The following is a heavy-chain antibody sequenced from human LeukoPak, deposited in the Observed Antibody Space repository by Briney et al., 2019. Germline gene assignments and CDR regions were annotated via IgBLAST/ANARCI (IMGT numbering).Heavy chain of an antibody. V-gene: IGHV3-7*01. CDR2: IKEDGSEK. Sequence: GGSLRLSCVASKFTSGHSFTNYWMSWVRQAPGKGLEWVANIKEDGSEKNYVDSVKGRFTISRDNATNSLYLQMNSLRAEDTAVYYCARDGSSTSPQFDYWGQGTLVTVSS. CDR3: ARDGSSTSPQFDY. CDR1: KFTSGHSFTNYW. D-gene: IGHD2-2*01. J-gene: IGHJ4*02.